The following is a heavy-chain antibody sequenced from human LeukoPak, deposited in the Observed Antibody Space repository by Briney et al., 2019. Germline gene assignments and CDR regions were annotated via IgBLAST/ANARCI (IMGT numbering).Heavy chain of an antibody. Sequence: AASVKVSCKASGGTFSSYAISWVRQAPGQGLEWMGGIIPIFGTANYAQKFQGRVTITADESTSTAYMELSSLRSEDTAVYYCARAGELGQLGRSGSYLYWGQGTLVTVSS. CDR2: IIPIFGTA. D-gene: IGHD1-26*01. CDR1: GGTFSSYA. J-gene: IGHJ4*02. CDR3: ARAGELGQLGRSGSYLY. V-gene: IGHV1-69*01.